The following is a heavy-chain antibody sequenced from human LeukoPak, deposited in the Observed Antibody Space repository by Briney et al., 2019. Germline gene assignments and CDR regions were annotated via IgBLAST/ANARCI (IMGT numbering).Heavy chain of an antibody. CDR3: ATVALEGYNDAFDI. Sequence: SETLSLTCAVYGGSFSGYYWSWIRRPPGKGLEWIGEINHSGSTNYNPSLKSRVTISVDTSKNQFSLKLSSVTAADTAVYYCATVALEGYNDAFDIWGQGTMVTVSS. V-gene: IGHV4-34*01. CDR1: GGSFSGYY. J-gene: IGHJ3*02. CDR2: INHSGST. D-gene: IGHD5-18*01.